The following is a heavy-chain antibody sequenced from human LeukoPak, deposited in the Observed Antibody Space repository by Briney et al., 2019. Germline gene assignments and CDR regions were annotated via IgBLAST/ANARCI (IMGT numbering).Heavy chain of an antibody. CDR1: GGSISSYY. CDR2: IYYSGST. J-gene: IGHJ6*03. V-gene: IGHV4-59*01. CDR3: ARSVVPAAIRFYYMDV. Sequence: SETLSLTCTVSGGSISSYYWSWIRQPPGKGLEWIGYIYYSGSTNYNPSLKSRVTISVDTSKNQFSLKLSSVTAADTAVYYCARSVVPAAIRFYYMDVWGKGTTVTVSS. D-gene: IGHD2-2*02.